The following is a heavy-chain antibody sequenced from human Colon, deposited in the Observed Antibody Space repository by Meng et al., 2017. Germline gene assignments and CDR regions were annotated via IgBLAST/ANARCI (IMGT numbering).Heavy chain of an antibody. D-gene: IGHD1-14*01. CDR2: IYYSGTT. Sequence: QVQVPGAGPGLVRASEALSRSLPVSAGSGSCGSYYWSWIRQPPGKGLEWNGCIYYSGTTNYNPSLKSRVTISVDTSKNQFSLKLSSVTPADTAVYFCARARVPGKYWGQGTLVTVSS. CDR1: AGSGSCGSYY. J-gene: IGHJ4*02. CDR3: ARARVPGKY. V-gene: IGHV4-61*01.